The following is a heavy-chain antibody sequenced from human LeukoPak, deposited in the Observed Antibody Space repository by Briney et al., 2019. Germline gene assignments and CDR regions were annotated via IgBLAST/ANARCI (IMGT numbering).Heavy chain of an antibody. D-gene: IGHD5-24*01. CDR1: GYTFTNYY. CDR3: ARGGKGNADGYNQALDY. V-gene: IGHV1-46*01. Sequence: ASVKVSCEASGYTFTNYYIHWVRQAPGQGLEWMGIINPSGGSTTYAQEFQGRVTMTRDTSPSTVYMELSSLRSEDTAVYYCARGGKGNADGYNQALDYWGQGTLVTVSS. J-gene: IGHJ4*02. CDR2: INPSGGST.